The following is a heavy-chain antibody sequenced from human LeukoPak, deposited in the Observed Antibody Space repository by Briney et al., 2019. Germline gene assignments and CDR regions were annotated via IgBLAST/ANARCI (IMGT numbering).Heavy chain of an antibody. CDR3: TTDDWYGDY. V-gene: IGHV3-15*01. CDR2: IRNKADGGTT. D-gene: IGHD3-9*01. CDR1: GFTFTNAY. Sequence: GGSLRLSCAASGFTFTNAYMSWLRQAPGKGLEWVALIRNKADGGTTDYAAPVQGRFTISRDDSKNTLYLQMNSLKTEDTAVYYCTTDDWYGDYWGQGTLVTVSS. J-gene: IGHJ4*02.